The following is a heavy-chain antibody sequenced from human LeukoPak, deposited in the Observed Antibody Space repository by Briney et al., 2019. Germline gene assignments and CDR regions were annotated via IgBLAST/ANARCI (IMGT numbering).Heavy chain of an antibody. CDR2: MNPKSGKT. V-gene: IGHV1-8*01. CDR1: GDTLTNYE. D-gene: IGHD4-17*01. J-gene: IGHJ4*02. Sequence: ASVKVSCKASGDTLTNYEINWVRQAPGQGLEWMGWMNPKSGKTGYGQKFQGRVTMTRNTSITTAYMELSSLRPEDTAVYFCARVHDYGDYDPDYWGQGTLVTVSS. CDR3: ARVHDYGDYDPDY.